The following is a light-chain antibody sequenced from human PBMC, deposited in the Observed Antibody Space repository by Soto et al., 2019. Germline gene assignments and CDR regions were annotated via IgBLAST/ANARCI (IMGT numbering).Light chain of an antibody. V-gene: IGLV2-14*01. CDR3: SSYTSSLDG. CDR1: SSDVGGYNY. CDR2: EVS. J-gene: IGLJ1*01. Sequence: QSVLTQPASVSGSPGQSITISCTGTSSDVGGYNYVSWYQQHPGKAPKLMIYEVSNRPSGVSNRFSGSKSGNTASLTISGLQAEDEADYYCSSYTSSLDGFGTGTKVTVL.